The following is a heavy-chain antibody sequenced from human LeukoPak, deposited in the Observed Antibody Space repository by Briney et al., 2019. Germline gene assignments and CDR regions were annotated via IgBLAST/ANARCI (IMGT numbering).Heavy chain of an antibody. CDR3: ARVSSSWYLGY. CDR2: INHSGST. Sequence: SETLSLTCAVYGGSFSGYYWSWIRQPPGKGLEWIGEINHSGSTNYNPSLKSRVTISVDTSKNQFSLKLSSVTAADTAVYYCARVSSSWYLGYWGQGTLVTVSS. V-gene: IGHV4-34*01. D-gene: IGHD6-13*01. J-gene: IGHJ4*02. CDR1: GGSFSGYY.